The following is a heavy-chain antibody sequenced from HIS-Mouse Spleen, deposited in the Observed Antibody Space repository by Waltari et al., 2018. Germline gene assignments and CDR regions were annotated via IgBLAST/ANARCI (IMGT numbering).Heavy chain of an antibody. D-gene: IGHD1-26*01. Sequence: QVQLVESGGGVVQPGRSLRLSCAASGFTFSSYGMHWVRQAPGKGVEWVAVISYDGRNKYYAESVKGRFTISRDNSKNTLYLQMNSLRAEDTAVYYCAKDRGSPLYFDYWGQGTLVTVSS. CDR1: GFTFSSYG. CDR3: AKDRGSPLYFDY. CDR2: ISYDGRNK. J-gene: IGHJ4*02. V-gene: IGHV3-30*18.